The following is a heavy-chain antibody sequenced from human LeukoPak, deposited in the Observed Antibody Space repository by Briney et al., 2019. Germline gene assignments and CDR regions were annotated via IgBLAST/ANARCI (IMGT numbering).Heavy chain of an antibody. Sequence: GASVKVSCKASGYTFTSYYMHWVRQAPGQGLEWMGWINPNSGGTNYAQKFQGRVTMTRDTSISTAYMELSRLRSDDTAVYYCTSGTGYCSGGSCYSYWFDPWGQGTLVTVSS. CDR2: INPNSGGT. CDR3: TSGTGYCSGGSCYSYWFDP. J-gene: IGHJ5*02. V-gene: IGHV1-2*02. D-gene: IGHD2-15*01. CDR1: GYTFTSYY.